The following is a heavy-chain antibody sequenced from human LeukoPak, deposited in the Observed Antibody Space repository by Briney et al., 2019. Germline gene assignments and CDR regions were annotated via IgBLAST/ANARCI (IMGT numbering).Heavy chain of an antibody. J-gene: IGHJ4*02. CDR2: INIDGSGT. CDR1: GFGFSNFW. Sequence: PGGSLRLSCAASGFGFSNFWMHWVRQAPGKGLVWVSRINIDGSGTNHADSVKGRFTISRDNAKNTLYLQMNSLRAEDTAVYYCARVGSSSSWYVLSYFDYWGQGTLVTVSS. V-gene: IGHV3-74*01. CDR3: ARVGSSSSWYVLSYFDY. D-gene: IGHD6-13*01.